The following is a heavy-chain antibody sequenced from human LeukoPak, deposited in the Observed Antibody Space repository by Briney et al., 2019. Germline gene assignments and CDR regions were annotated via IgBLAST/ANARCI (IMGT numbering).Heavy chain of an antibody. Sequence: SETLSLTCAVYGGAFSGYYWGWIRQPPGKGPEWIGEINNSGSTNYNPSLKSRVTISVDTSKNQFSLKLSSVTAADTAVYYCARQHPYYYYYYMDVWGKGTTVTVSS. D-gene: IGHD2-21*01. CDR2: INNSGST. CDR1: GGAFSGYY. V-gene: IGHV4-34*01. CDR3: ARQHPYYYYYYMDV. J-gene: IGHJ6*03.